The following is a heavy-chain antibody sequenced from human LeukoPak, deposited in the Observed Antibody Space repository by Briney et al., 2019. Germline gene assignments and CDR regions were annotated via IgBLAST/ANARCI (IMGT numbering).Heavy chain of an antibody. CDR3: AKDLELRFLEWLSDAFDI. J-gene: IGHJ3*02. V-gene: IGHV3-23*03. D-gene: IGHD3-3*01. Sequence: PGGSLRLSCAASGFTFDDYAMHWVRQAPGKGLEWVSVIYSGGSTYYADSVKGRFTISRDNSKNTLYLQMNSLRAEDTAVYYCAKDLELRFLEWLSDAFDIWGQGTMVTVSS. CDR2: IYSGGST. CDR1: GFTFDDYA.